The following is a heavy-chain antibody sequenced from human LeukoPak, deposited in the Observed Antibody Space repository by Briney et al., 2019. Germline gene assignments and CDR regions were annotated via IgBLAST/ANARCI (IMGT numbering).Heavy chain of an antibody. V-gene: IGHV3-73*01. CDR3: TITYSSRWLPLDY. J-gene: IGHJ4*02. D-gene: IGHD6-19*01. Sequence: GGSLRLSCAASGFTFSGSAMHWVRQASGKGLEWVGRIRSKANSYATAYAASVKGRFTISRDDSKNTAYLQMNSLKTEDTAVYYCTITYSSRWLPLDYWGQGTLVTVSS. CDR2: IRSKANSYAT. CDR1: GFTFSGSA.